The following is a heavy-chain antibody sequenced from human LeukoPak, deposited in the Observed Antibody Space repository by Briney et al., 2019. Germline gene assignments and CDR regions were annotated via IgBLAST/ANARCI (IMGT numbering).Heavy chain of an antibody. D-gene: IGHD3-9*01. CDR2: IYYSGST. CDR3: ARGGYFDWLLSRGDAFDI. Sequence: PSETLSLTCTVSGGSISSYYWSWIRQPPGKGLEWIGYIYYSGSTNYNPSLKSRVTISVDTSKNQFSLKLSSVTAADTAVYYCARGGYFDWLLSRGDAFDIWGQGTMVTVSS. V-gene: IGHV4-59*01. J-gene: IGHJ3*02. CDR1: GGSISSYY.